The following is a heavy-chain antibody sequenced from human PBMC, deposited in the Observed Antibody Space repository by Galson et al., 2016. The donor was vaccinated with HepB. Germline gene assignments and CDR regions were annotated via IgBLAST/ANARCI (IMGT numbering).Heavy chain of an antibody. Sequence: SLRLSCAASGFTFSSYAMTWVRQAPGKGLEWVSAISGSGDSTYYADSVKGRFTFSRDNSSKMLYLEMLSLRAEDTAVYYCAKDQTPTHNDFWGSPSDYWGQGTLVTVSS. V-gene: IGHV3-23*01. D-gene: IGHD3-3*01. CDR2: ISGSGDST. J-gene: IGHJ4*02. CDR3: AKDQTPTHNDFWGSPSDY. CDR1: GFTFSSYA.